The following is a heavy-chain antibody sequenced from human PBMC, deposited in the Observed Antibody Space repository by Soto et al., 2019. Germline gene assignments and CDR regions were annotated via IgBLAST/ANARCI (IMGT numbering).Heavy chain of an antibody. V-gene: IGHV4-31*03. D-gene: IGHD3-22*01. J-gene: IGHJ5*02. CDR3: ARRDRSGFSYWVDT. CDR2: IYFSGTT. Sequence: SVPLSHTCPVSDGSISRGENYWSRIHQHPGKGLEWIGTIYFSGTTYYNPSLKSRVTISVDTSKSQFSLKLSSVTAADTAGYYCARRDRSGFSYWVDTWGQGTQVTVSS. CDR1: DGSISRGENY.